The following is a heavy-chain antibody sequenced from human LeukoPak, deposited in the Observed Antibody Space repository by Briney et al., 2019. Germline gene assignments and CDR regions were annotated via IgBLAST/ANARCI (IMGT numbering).Heavy chain of an antibody. V-gene: IGHV1-69*13. J-gene: IGHJ4*02. CDR2: IIPIFGTA. Sequence: GASVKVSCKASGGTSSSYAISWVRQAPGQGLEWMGGIIPIFGTANYAQKFQGRVTITADESTSTAYMELSSLRSEDTAVYYCARDRYCSSTSCGNYWGQGTLVTVSS. D-gene: IGHD2-2*01. CDR1: GGTSSSYA. CDR3: ARDRYCSSTSCGNY.